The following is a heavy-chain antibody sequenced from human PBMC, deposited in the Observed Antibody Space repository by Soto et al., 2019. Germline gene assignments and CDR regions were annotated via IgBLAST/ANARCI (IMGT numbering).Heavy chain of an antibody. CDR2: ISGSGGST. CDR3: AKGGSGWYRNYFDY. V-gene: IGHV3-23*01. J-gene: IGHJ4*02. D-gene: IGHD6-19*01. Sequence: GGSLRLSCAASGSTFSSYAMSWVRQAPGKGLEWVSAISGSGGSTYYADSVKGRFTISRDNSKNTLYLQMNSLRAEDTAVYYCAKGGSGWYRNYFDYWGQGTLVTVSS. CDR1: GSTFSSYA.